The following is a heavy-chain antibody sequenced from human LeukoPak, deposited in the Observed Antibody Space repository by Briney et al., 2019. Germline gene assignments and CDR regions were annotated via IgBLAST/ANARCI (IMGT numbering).Heavy chain of an antibody. CDR1: GYSISSGYY. J-gene: IGHJ4*02. Sequence: SETLSLTCTVSGYSISSGYYWGWIRQPPGKGLEWIGSIYHSGSTYYNPSLKSRVTISLDKSNNQFSLKLSSMTAADTAVYYCARSHDYGDFFFDYWGQGTLVTVSS. CDR2: IYHSGST. D-gene: IGHD4-17*01. CDR3: ARSHDYGDFFFDY. V-gene: IGHV4-38-2*02.